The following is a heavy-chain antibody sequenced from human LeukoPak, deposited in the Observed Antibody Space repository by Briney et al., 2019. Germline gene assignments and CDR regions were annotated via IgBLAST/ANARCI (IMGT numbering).Heavy chain of an antibody. CDR1: GGSFSDYY. CDR2: INHSGST. V-gene: IGHV4-34*01. CDR3: ARGVVTMVRGVIYASRPKNWFDP. D-gene: IGHD3-10*01. Sequence: SGTLSLTCAVYGGSFSDYYWNWIRQPPGKGLEWIGEINHSGSTNYNPSLKSRVTISVDTSKNQFSLKLSSVTAADTAVYYCARGVVTMVRGVIYASRPKNWFDPWGQGTLVTVSS. J-gene: IGHJ5*02.